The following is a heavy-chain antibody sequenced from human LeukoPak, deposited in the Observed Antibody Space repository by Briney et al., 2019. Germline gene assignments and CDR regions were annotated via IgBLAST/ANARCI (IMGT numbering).Heavy chain of an antibody. J-gene: IGHJ5*02. CDR2: ISAYNGNT. CDR3: ARRILGFSRFDP. V-gene: IGHV1-18*01. CDR1: GYTFTSYG. D-gene: IGHD2-15*01. Sequence: ASVKVSCKASGYTFTSYGISWVRQAPGQGLEWMGWISAYNGNTNYAQKLQGRVTMTTDTFTSTAYMELRSLRSDDTAVYYCARRILGFSRFDPWGQGTLVTVSS.